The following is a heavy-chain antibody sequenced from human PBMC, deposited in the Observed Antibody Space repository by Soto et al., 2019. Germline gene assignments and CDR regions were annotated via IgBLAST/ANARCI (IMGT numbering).Heavy chain of an antibody. CDR3: AALPDFYYYYMDV. V-gene: IGHV1-58*02. CDR2: IVVGSGNT. CDR1: GFTFTSSA. J-gene: IGHJ6*03. Sequence: SAKVSCKASGFTFTSSAMQWVRQARGQRLEWIGWIVVGSGNTNYAQKFEERVTITRDMSTSTAYMEVSSLRSEDTAVYYCAALPDFYYYYMDVWGKGTTVTVSS.